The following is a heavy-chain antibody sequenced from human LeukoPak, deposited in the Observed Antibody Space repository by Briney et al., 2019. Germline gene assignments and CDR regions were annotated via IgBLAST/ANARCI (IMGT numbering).Heavy chain of an antibody. D-gene: IGHD2-2*01. V-gene: IGHV4-39*01. CDR2: IYYSGST. Sequence: SETLSLTCTVSGGSISSSSYYWGWIRQPPGKGLEWIGSIYYSGSTYYNPPLKSRVTISVDTSKNQFSLKLSSVTAADTAVYYYARHPEGTEDQPPFPGWFDPWGQGTLVTVSS. J-gene: IGHJ5*02. CDR1: GGSISSSSYY. CDR3: ARHPEGTEDQPPFPGWFDP.